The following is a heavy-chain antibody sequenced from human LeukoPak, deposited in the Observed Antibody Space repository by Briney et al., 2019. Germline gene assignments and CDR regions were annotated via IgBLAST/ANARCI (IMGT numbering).Heavy chain of an antibody. V-gene: IGHV1-3*01. CDR2: INASNGDT. CDR3: ARVRDPDCSGGSCYSQLGFDP. J-gene: IGHJ5*02. D-gene: IGHD2-15*01. CDR1: GYTFTTYT. Sequence: ASVKVSCKASGYTFTTYTIHWVRQAPGQRLEWMGWINASNGDTRYSQKFLGRVTITRDTSASTVYMELSSLRSEDTAFYYCARVRDPDCSGGSCYSQLGFDPWGQGTLVTVSS.